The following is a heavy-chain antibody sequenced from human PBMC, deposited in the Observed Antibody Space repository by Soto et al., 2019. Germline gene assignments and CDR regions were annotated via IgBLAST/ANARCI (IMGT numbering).Heavy chain of an antibody. CDR1: GFTFSSYA. Sequence: GGSLRLSCAASGFTFSSYAMSWVRQAPGKGLEWVSAISGSGGSTYYADSVKGRFTISRDNSENTLYLQMNSLRAEDTAVYYCAKGDDYIWGSPKGNWFDPWGQGTLVTVSS. D-gene: IGHD3-16*01. V-gene: IGHV3-23*01. CDR2: ISGSGGST. CDR3: AKGDDYIWGSPKGNWFDP. J-gene: IGHJ5*02.